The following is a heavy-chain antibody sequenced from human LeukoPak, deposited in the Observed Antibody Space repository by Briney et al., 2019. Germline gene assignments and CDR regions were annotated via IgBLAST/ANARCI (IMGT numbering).Heavy chain of an antibody. CDR3: ARFTGRVAVTHRLDY. D-gene: IGHD2-21*01. CDR1: GGSFSAYY. Sequence: SETLSLTCAVYGGSFSAYYWSWIRQPPGKGLEWIGEINHSGSTNYNPSLKSRVAISVDTSKNQFSLKLSSVTAADTAVYYCARFTGRVAVTHRLDYWGQGTLVTVSP. J-gene: IGHJ4*02. V-gene: IGHV4-34*01. CDR2: INHSGST.